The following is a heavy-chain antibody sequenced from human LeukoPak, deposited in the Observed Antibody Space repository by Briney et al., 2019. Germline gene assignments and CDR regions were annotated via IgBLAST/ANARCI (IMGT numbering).Heavy chain of an antibody. J-gene: IGHJ4*02. CDR2: ISRSGEST. D-gene: IGHD3-16*01. CDR3: AKDYAVGSIDY. V-gene: IGHV3-23*01. Sequence: GGPLRLSCAASGFTFSGFAMSWIRQAPGKGLEWVSSISRSGESTFYADSVRGRFTISRDNSKNTVSLQMESLRVEDTALYYCAKDYAVGSIDYWGQGTLVTVSS. CDR1: GFTFSGFA.